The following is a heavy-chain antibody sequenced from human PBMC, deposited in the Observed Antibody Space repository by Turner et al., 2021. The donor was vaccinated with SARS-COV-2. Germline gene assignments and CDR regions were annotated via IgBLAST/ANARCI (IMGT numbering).Heavy chain of an antibody. CDR3: TTHSSPDY. CDR2: IKTKTDGGTT. CDR1: GFALGNAW. D-gene: IGHD4-4*01. J-gene: IGHJ4*02. Sequence: EVQLVESGGGLVKPGGSLILSFAASGFALGNAWMSWVRQAPGKGLEWVGRIKTKTDGGTTDSAAPVKGRFTISRDDSKNTLYLQMNSLKTEDTAVYHCTTHSSPDYWGQGTLVTVSS. V-gene: IGHV3-15*01.